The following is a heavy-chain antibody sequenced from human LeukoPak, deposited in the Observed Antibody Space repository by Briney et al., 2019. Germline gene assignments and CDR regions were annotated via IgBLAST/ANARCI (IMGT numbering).Heavy chain of an antibody. D-gene: IGHD3-16*01. Sequence: SETLSLTCTLSGGSVTSSSFYWAWIRQPPGKGLECIGTINYSGITYYNSPLKSRVSISVDTTKNQFSLNLTSVTAADTAVYYCARDRENSNLGVWYFDLWGRGTLVTVSS. CDR3: ARDRENSNLGVWYFDL. CDR2: INYSGIT. J-gene: IGHJ2*01. V-gene: IGHV4-39*07. CDR1: GGSVTSSSFY.